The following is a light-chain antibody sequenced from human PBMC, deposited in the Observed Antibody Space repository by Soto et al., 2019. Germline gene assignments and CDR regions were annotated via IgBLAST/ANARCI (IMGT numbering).Light chain of an antibody. CDR1: QSITSY. CDR3: QQRSNWPRT. J-gene: IGKJ1*01. V-gene: IGKV3-11*01. CDR2: AAS. Sequence: EIVLTQSPATLSLSPGERATLSCRASQSITSYLAWYQQKPGQAPRLLIYAASRRATGIPARFSGSGSGTDFTLTISSLEPEDFAVYYCQQRSNWPRTFGQGTKVEIK.